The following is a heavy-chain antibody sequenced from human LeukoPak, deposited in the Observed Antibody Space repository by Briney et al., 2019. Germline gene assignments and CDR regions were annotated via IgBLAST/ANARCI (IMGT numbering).Heavy chain of an antibody. J-gene: IGHJ2*01. CDR3: ARDKAHVDTAMVILSWYFDL. CDR1: GFTFSSYG. Sequence: PGGSLRLSCAASGFTFSSYGMHWVRQAPGKGLEWVTVIWYDGSNKYYADSVKGRFTISRDNSKNTLYLQMNSLRAEDTAVYYCARDKAHVDTAMVILSWYFDLWGRGTLVTVSS. D-gene: IGHD5-18*01. V-gene: IGHV3-33*01. CDR2: IWYDGSNK.